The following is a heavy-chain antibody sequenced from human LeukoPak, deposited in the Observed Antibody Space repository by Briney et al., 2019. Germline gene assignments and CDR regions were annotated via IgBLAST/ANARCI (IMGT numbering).Heavy chain of an antibody. CDR3: ARDRGLDY. CDR2: IKQDGSEK. CDR1: GGSFSGYY. V-gene: IGHV3-7*01. J-gene: IGHJ4*02. D-gene: IGHD3-10*01. Sequence: ETLSLTCAVYGGSFSGYYWSWIRQPPGKGLEWVANIKQDGSEKYYVDSVKGQFTISRDNAKNSLYLQMNSLRAEDTAVYYCARDRGLDYWGQGTLVTVSS.